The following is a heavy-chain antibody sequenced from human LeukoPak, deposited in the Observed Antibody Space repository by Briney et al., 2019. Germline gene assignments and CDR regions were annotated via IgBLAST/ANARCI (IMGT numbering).Heavy chain of an antibody. J-gene: IGHJ4*02. Sequence: GGSLRLSWAASGFTVSSNYMSWVRQAPGKGMEWVSATRSRGANTYYADSVKGRYTISRDNSKSTLYMQMNSLRAEDTAVYYCAKAVVIVPTATPLDYWGQGTLVSVSS. CDR3: AKAVVIVPTATPLDY. CDR2: TRSRGANT. D-gene: IGHD2-2*01. V-gene: IGHV3-23*01. CDR1: GFTVSSNY.